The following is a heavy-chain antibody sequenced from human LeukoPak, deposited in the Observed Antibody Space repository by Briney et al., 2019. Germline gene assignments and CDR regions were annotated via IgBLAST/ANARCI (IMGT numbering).Heavy chain of an antibody. J-gene: IGHJ4*02. CDR1: GYTFTGYY. CDR2: INPNSGGT. D-gene: IGHD5-18*01. V-gene: IGHV1-2*02. Sequence: ASVKVSCKASGYTFTGYYMHWVRQAPGQGLEWMGWINPNSGGTNYAQKFQGRVTMTRDTSISTAYMELSRLRSDDTAVYYCARDGDSYGYYYFDYWGQGTLVTVSS. CDR3: ARDGDSYGYYYFDY.